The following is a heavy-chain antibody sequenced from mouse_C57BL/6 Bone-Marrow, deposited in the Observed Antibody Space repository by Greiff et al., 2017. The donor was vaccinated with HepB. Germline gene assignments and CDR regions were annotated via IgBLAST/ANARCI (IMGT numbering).Heavy chain of an antibody. V-gene: IGHV1-81*01. CDR3: ARPYDGYYWYFDV. J-gene: IGHJ1*03. CDR1: GYTFTSYG. D-gene: IGHD2-3*01. Sequence: QVQLQQSGAELARPGASVKLSCKASGYTFTSYGISWVKQRTGQGLEWIGEIYPRSGNTYYNEKFKGKATLTADKSSSTAYMELRSLTSEDSAVYFGARPYDGYYWYFDVWGTGTTVTVSS. CDR2: IYPRSGNT.